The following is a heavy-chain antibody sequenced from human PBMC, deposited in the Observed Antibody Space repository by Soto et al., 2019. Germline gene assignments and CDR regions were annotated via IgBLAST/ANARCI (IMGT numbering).Heavy chain of an antibody. CDR2: IKSKTDGGTT. CDR3: TTQQITIFGVVIGPLAMDV. V-gene: IGHV3-15*07. D-gene: IGHD3-3*01. CDR1: GFTFSNAW. Sequence: GGSLRLSCAASGFTFSNAWMNWVRQATGKGLEWVGRIKSKTDGGTTDYAAPVKGRFTISRDDSKNTLYLQMNSLKTEDTAVYYCTTQQITIFGVVIGPLAMDVWGQGTTVTVSS. J-gene: IGHJ6*02.